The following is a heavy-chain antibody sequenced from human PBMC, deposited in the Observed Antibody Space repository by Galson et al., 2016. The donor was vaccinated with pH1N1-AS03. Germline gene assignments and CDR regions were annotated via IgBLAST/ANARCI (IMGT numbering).Heavy chain of an antibody. CDR1: GFSFSASW. J-gene: IGHJ2*01. Sequence: LSCAASGFSFSASWMSWVRQAPGKGLEWVANIRQDGSEKYYVDSVEGRSTISRDNAKNSLYLQMNSLRDEDRAVYYCARESPLNYYIDLWGRGTLVTVSS. CDR3: ARESPLNYYIDL. V-gene: IGHV3-7*03. D-gene: IGHD1-7*01. CDR2: IRQDGSEK.